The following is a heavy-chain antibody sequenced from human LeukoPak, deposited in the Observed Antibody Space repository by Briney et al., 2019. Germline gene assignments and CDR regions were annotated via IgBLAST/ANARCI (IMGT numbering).Heavy chain of an antibody. CDR3: ARVSSPPSIKLRFLEWIPGYYYYMDV. CDR2: ISSSSSYI. D-gene: IGHD3-3*01. V-gene: IGHV3-21*01. J-gene: IGHJ6*03. Sequence: GGSLRLSCAASGFTFSSYSMNWVRQAPGKGLEWVSSISSSSSYIYYADSVKGRFTISRDNAKNSLYLQMNSLRAEDTAVYYCARVSSPPSIKLRFLEWIPGYYYYMDVWGKGTTVTVSS. CDR1: GFTFSSYS.